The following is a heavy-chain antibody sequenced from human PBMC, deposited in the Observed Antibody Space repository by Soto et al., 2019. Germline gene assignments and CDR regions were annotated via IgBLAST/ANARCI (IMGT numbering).Heavy chain of an antibody. CDR1: GGTFSSYA. D-gene: IGHD5-12*01. V-gene: IGHV1-69*13. Sequence: ASVKVSCKASGGTFSSYAISWVRQAPGQGLEWMGGIIPIFGTANYAQKFQGRVTITADEFTSTAYMELSSLRSEDTAVYYCARGFDSGYDDYFDYWGQGTLVTVSS. CDR2: IIPIFGTA. CDR3: ARGFDSGYDDYFDY. J-gene: IGHJ4*02.